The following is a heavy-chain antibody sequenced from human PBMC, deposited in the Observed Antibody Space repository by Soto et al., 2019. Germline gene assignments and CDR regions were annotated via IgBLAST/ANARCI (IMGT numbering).Heavy chain of an antibody. V-gene: IGHV4-34*01. J-gene: IGHJ6*02. CDR3: ARGKKQLAQYYYYYYGMDV. D-gene: IGHD6-13*01. CDR1: DRAYSGDY. CDR2: INHSGST. Sequence: PSETVCQTVAVGDRAYSGDYWSWIRQPPGKGLEWIGEINHSGSTNYNPSLKSRVTISVDTSKNQFSLKLSSVTAADTAVYYCARGKKQLAQYYYYYYGMDVWGQGTTVTVSS.